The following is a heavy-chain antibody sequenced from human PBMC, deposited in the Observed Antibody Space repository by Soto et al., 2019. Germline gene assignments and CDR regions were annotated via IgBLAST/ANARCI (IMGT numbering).Heavy chain of an antibody. J-gene: IGHJ3*02. CDR1: GGSISSYY. V-gene: IGHV4-59*01. CDR2: IYYSGST. Sequence: SETLSLTCTVSGGSISSYYWSWIRQPPGKGLEWIGYIYYSGSTNYNPSLKSRVTISVDTSKNQFSLKLSSVTAADTAVYYCARLRYFDWLLSDAFDIWGQGTMVTVSS. D-gene: IGHD3-9*01. CDR3: ARLRYFDWLLSDAFDI.